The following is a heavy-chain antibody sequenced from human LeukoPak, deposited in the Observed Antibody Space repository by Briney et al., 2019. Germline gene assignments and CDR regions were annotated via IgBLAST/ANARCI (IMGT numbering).Heavy chain of an antibody. V-gene: IGHV3-21*01. J-gene: IGHJ4*02. D-gene: IGHD1-20*01. CDR2: VSASSAFI. CDR3: VRELTVTTREYYFDL. Sequence: PGGSLLLSCAASGFSFSDSGMDWVRPAPGKGLEWVSSVSASSAFIWYADSVKGRFTISRDNAKNSLYLRMSSLRAEDTALYFCVRELTVTTREYYFDLWGQGTLVTVSS. CDR1: GFSFSDSG.